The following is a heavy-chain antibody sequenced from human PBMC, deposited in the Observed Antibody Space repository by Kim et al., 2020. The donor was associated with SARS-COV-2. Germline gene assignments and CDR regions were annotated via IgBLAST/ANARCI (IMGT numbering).Heavy chain of an antibody. V-gene: IGHV1-18*04. D-gene: IGHD3-10*01. J-gene: IGHJ6*02. CDR3: ARDLYYYGYYGMDV. Sequence: ASVKVSCKASGYTFTSYGISWVRQAPGQGLEWMGWISAYNGNTNYAQKLQGRVTMTTDTSTSTAYMELRSLRSDDTAVYYCARDLYYYGYYGMDVWGQGTTVTVSS. CDR1: GYTFTSYG. CDR2: ISAYNGNT.